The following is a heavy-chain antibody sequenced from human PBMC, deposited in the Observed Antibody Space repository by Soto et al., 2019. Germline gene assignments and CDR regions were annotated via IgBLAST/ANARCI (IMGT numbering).Heavy chain of an antibody. Sequence: GGSLRLSCAASGFTFSSYGMHWVRQAPGKGLEWVAVISYDGSNKYYADSVKGRFTISRDNSKNTLYLQMNSLRAEDTAVYYCAKDLHALVYYYYGMDVWGQGTTVTV. CDR2: ISYDGSNK. V-gene: IGHV3-30*18. D-gene: IGHD6-6*01. CDR3: AKDLHALVYYYYGMDV. J-gene: IGHJ6*02. CDR1: GFTFSSYG.